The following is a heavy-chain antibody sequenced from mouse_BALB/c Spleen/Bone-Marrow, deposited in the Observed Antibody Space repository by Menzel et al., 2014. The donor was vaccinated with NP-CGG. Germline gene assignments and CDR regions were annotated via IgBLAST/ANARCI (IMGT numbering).Heavy chain of an antibody. V-gene: IGHV5-17*02. CDR1: GFTFSSSG. CDR3: ARSGSSSGYFDY. Sequence: EVQGVESGGGLVQPGGSRKLSCAASGFTFSSSGMHWVRQAPEKGLEWVAYISSGSSTVYYADKVMGRFTISRDNPKNTLFLQMTSLRSEDTAMYYCARSGSSSGYFDYWGQGTTLTVSS. CDR2: ISSGSSTV. J-gene: IGHJ2*01. D-gene: IGHD1-1*01.